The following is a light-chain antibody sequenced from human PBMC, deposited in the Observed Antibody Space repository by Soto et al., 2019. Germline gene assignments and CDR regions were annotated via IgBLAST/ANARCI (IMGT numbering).Light chain of an antibody. J-gene: IGLJ1*01. CDR1: SSNIGAGYD. CDR2: GNS. Sequence: QSVLTQPPSVSGAPGQWVTISCTGSSSNIGAGYDVHWYQQLPGTAPKLLIYGNSNRPSGVPDRFSGSKSGTSASLAITGLQAEDEADYYCQSYDSSRLSVFGTGTKLTVL. CDR3: QSYDSSRLSV. V-gene: IGLV1-40*01.